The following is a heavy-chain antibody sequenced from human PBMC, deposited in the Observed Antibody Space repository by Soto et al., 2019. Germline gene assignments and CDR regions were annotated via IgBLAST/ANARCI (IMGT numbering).Heavy chain of an antibody. Sequence: QVQLQQWGAGLLKPSETLSLTCAVYGGSFSGYYWSWIRQPPGKGLEWIGEINHSGSINYNPSLKSRVTISVDTSKNQFSLKLSSVTAADTAVYYCARRSAAGPWGQGTLVTVSS. CDR2: INHSGSI. V-gene: IGHV4-34*01. CDR1: GGSFSGYY. D-gene: IGHD6-25*01. CDR3: ARRSAAGP. J-gene: IGHJ5*02.